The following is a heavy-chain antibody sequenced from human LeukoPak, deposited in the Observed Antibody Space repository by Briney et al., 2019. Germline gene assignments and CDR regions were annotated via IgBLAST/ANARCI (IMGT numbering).Heavy chain of an antibody. V-gene: IGHV4-59*01. J-gene: IGHJ6*03. Sequence: PSETLSLTCTVSGGSISSYYWSWIRQPPGKGLEWIGYIYYSGSTNYNPSLKSRVTISVDTSKNQFSLKLSSVTAADTAVYYCARMAAASYYYYMDVWGKGTTVTVSS. CDR2: IYYSGST. D-gene: IGHD6-13*01. CDR1: GGSISSYY. CDR3: ARMAAASYYYYMDV.